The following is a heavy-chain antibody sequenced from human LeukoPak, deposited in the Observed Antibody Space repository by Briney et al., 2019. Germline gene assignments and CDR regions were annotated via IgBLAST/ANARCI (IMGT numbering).Heavy chain of an antibody. CDR2: LWSAEKNK. Sequence: GSLRLSCAASGFSCFSSYAMHWVRQAPGKGLEWVAVLWSAEKNKYHAESVKGRFSISRDNSKKTVYLQMNNLRPEDTAVYYCAKARTIGLYYYYYMDVWGNGTTVIVSS. V-gene: IGHV3-33*03. D-gene: IGHD3/OR15-3a*01. J-gene: IGHJ6*03. CDR1: GFSCFSSYA. CDR3: AKARTIGLYYYYYMDV.